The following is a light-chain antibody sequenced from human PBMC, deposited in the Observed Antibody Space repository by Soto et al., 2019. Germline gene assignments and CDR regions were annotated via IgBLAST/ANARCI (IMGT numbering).Light chain of an antibody. Sequence: QSVLTQPPSVSGAPGQRVTISCTGSSSNIGAGYDVHWYQELPGTAPKLLIYGNSNRPSGVPDRFSGSKSGTSASLAITELLAVDEADYYCQSYDSSLSGSYVFGTVTKLTVL. CDR2: GNS. J-gene: IGLJ1*01. V-gene: IGLV1-40*01. CDR1: SSNIGAGYD. CDR3: QSYDSSLSGSYV.